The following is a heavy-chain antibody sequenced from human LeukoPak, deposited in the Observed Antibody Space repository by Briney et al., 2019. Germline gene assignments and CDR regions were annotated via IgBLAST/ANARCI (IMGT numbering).Heavy chain of an antibody. CDR2: ISWNGRST. D-gene: IGHD1-26*01. CDR1: GFTFVDYG. Sequence: GGSLRLSCAASGFTFVDYGMTWVRHVPGKGLEWVSGISWNGRSTGYADSVKGRFTISRDNAKTSLYLQMNSLRAEDTALYYCASGGIYYGAAFDFWGQGTLVTVSS. J-gene: IGHJ4*02. CDR3: ASGGIYYGAAFDF. V-gene: IGHV3-20*04.